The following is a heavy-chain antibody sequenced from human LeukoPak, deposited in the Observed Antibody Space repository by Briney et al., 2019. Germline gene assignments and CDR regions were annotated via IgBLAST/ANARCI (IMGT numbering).Heavy chain of an antibody. V-gene: IGHV1-8*02. J-gene: IGHJ6*02. CDR3: AREYYDILTGRIYYYYGMDV. D-gene: IGHD3-9*01. CDR1: GYTLTNYD. CDR2: MNPNSGNT. Sequence: ASVKVSCKASGYTLTNYDINWVRQATGQGLEWMGWMNPNSGNTGYAQKFQGRVTMTRNTSISTAYMELSSLRSEDTAVYYCAREYYDILTGRIYYYYGMDVWGQGTTVTVSS.